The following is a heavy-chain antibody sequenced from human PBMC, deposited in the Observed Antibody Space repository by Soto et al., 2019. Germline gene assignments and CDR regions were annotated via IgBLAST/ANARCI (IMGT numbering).Heavy chain of an antibody. CDR3: ARVASDYINSVDH. D-gene: IGHD4-4*01. V-gene: IGHV3-23*01. Sequence: EVRLLESGGGLVQPGESLRLSCAASGFIFNAYAMTWVRQAPGKGPEWVSAIGGSGGNTYYAASVKGRFTISRDNSKDTVNLEMNRLRVDDTAVYFCARVASDYINSVDHWGQGILVTVSS. J-gene: IGHJ4*02. CDR2: IGGSGGNT. CDR1: GFIFNAYA.